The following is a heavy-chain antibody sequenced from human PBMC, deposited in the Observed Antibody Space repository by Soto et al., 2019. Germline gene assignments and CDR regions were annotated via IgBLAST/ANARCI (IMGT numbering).Heavy chain of an antibody. V-gene: IGHV1-69*02. J-gene: IGHJ6*02. CDR3: SVWSGYYGMDV. CDR1: GGTFSSYT. Sequence: SVKVSCKASGGTFSSYTISWVRQAPGQGLEWMGRIIPILGIANYAQKFQGRVTITADKSTSTACMELSSLRSEDTAVYYCSVWSGYYGMDVWGQGTTVTVSS. CDR2: IIPILGIA. D-gene: IGHD6-19*01.